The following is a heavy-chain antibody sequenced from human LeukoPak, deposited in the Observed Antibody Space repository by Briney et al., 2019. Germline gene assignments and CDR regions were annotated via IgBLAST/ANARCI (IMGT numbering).Heavy chain of an antibody. D-gene: IGHD1-1*01. CDR2: IYSGGST. CDR1: GFTVSSNY. CDR3: ARWVRDAFDI. J-gene: IGHJ3*02. Sequence: GGSLRLSCAASGFTVSSNYMSWVRQAPGKGLEWVSVIYSGGSTYYADSEKGRFTISRDNSKNTLYLQMNSLRAEDTAVYYCARWVRDAFDIWGQGTMVTVSS. V-gene: IGHV3-66*02.